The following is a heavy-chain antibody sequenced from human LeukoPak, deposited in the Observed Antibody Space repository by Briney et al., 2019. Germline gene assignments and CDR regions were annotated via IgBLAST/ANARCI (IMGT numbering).Heavy chain of an antibody. J-gene: IGHJ4*02. CDR1: GINFNLAW. CDR2: IKSTGSGATT. D-gene: IGHD2-8*01. CDR3: ASVRDPTSWSLDH. V-gene: IGHV3-15*01. Sequence: PGGSLRLSCVVSGINFNLAWMTWVRQAPGKGLEWVGRIKSTGSGATTDYAAPVKGRFIILRDDSENTLYLQMNSLKIEGTGAYYCASVRDPTSWSLDHWGQGTPVIVSS.